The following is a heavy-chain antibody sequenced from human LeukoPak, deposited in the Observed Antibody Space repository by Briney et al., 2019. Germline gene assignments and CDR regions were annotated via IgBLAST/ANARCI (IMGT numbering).Heavy chain of an antibody. CDR2: IYYSGST. D-gene: IGHD3-22*01. CDR3: ARGAHYYDPLTNWFDP. J-gene: IGHJ5*02. CDR1: GGSISSYY. V-gene: IGHV4-59*01. Sequence: SETLSLTCTVSGGSISSYYWSWIRQPPGKGLEWIGYIYYSGSTNYNPSLKSRVTISVDTSKNQFSLKLGSVTAADTAVYYCARGAHYYDPLTNWFDPWGQGTLVTVSS.